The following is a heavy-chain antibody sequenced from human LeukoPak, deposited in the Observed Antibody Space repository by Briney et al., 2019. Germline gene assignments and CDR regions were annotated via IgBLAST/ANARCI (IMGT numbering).Heavy chain of an antibody. Sequence: SETLSLTCSVSGYSISSGFYWDWIRQPPGKGLEWIGYIYYSGSTNYNPSVKSRVTISVDTSKNQFSLKLSSVTAADTAVYYCARSSWTEEGHAFDIWGQGTMVTVSS. CDR2: IYYSGST. CDR1: GYSISSGFY. CDR3: ARSSWTEEGHAFDI. V-gene: IGHV4-61*01. D-gene: IGHD3/OR15-3a*01. J-gene: IGHJ3*02.